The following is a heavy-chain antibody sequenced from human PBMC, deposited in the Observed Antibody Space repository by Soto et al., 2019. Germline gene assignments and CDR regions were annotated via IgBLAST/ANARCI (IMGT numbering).Heavy chain of an antibody. CDR2: IIPIFGTA. CDR1: GGTFSSYA. V-gene: IGHV1-69*13. J-gene: IGHJ6*02. CDR3: AGCSSTGRELYGMDV. D-gene: IGHD2-2*01. Sequence: SVKVSCKASGGTFSSYAISWVRQAPGQGLEWMGGIIPIFGTANYAQKFQGRVTITADESTSTAYMELSSLRSEDTAVYYCAGCSSTGRELYGMDVWGQGTKVTVSS.